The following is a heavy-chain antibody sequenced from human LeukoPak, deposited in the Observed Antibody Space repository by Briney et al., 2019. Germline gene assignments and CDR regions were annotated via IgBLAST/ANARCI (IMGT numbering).Heavy chain of an antibody. Sequence: GGSLRLSCAASGFTFSSYAMSWVRQAPGKGLEWVSAISGSGSSTYYADSVKGRFTISRDNSKNTPYLQMNSLRAEDTAVYYSAKEGLPNRLYYMDVWGKGTTVTVSS. CDR2: ISGSGSST. V-gene: IGHV3-23*01. D-gene: IGHD5-12*01. CDR1: GFTFSSYA. J-gene: IGHJ6*03. CDR3: AKEGLPNRLYYMDV.